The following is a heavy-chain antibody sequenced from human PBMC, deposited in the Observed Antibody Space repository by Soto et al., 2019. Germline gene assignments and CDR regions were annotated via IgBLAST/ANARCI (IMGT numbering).Heavy chain of an antibody. D-gene: IGHD3-9*01. V-gene: IGHV1-18*01. CDR1: GYTFTSYG. CDR2: ISAYNGNT. CDR3: ARVGDYDILTGYISAFDI. Sequence: ASLKVSCKASGYTFTSYGISWARQAPGQGLEWMGWISAYNGNTNYAQKLQGRVTMTTDTSTSTAYMELRSLRSDDTAVYYCARVGDYDILTGYISAFDIWAQGTMVNVSS. J-gene: IGHJ3*02.